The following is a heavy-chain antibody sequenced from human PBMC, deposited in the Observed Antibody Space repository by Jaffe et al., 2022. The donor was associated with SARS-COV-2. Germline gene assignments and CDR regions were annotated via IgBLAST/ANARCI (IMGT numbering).Heavy chain of an antibody. CDR3: AKDLVPAAPKGIYYYYGMDV. CDR2: ISYDGSNK. Sequence: QVQLVESGGGVVQPGRSLRLSCAASGFTFSSYGMHWVRQAPGKGLEWVAVISYDGSNKYYADSVKGRFTISRDNSKNTLYLQMNSLRAEDTAVYYCAKDLVPAAPKGIYYYYGMDVWGQGTTVTVSS. D-gene: IGHD2-2*01. J-gene: IGHJ6*02. CDR1: GFTFSSYG. V-gene: IGHV3-30*18.